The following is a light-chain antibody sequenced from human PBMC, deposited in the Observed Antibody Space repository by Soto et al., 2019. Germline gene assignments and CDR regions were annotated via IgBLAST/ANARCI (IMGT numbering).Light chain of an antibody. Sequence: EIVLAQSPGTVSLSPGERAALYCRASQSVSSRYFAWYQQKPGQAPRLLIYGASSRAIGIPDRFSGSASGTDFTLTISSLEPEDFAVYYCQHYGSSRTFGQGTKVDI. CDR2: GAS. CDR3: QHYGSSRT. V-gene: IGKV3-20*01. J-gene: IGKJ1*01. CDR1: QSVSSRY.